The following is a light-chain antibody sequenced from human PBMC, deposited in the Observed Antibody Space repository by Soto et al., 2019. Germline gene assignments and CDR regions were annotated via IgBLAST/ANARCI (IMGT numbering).Light chain of an antibody. V-gene: IGKV1-5*03. Sequence: DIQMTQSPSTLSTSVGDRVTITCRASQSVDRWLAWYQQKPGKAPNLLIYKASTLQTAVPSRFSGSGSGTEFTLTIRSLQPDDFAIYYCQQYKAYPLTFGGGTRVDFK. CDR2: KAS. CDR1: QSVDRW. CDR3: QQYKAYPLT. J-gene: IGKJ4*01.